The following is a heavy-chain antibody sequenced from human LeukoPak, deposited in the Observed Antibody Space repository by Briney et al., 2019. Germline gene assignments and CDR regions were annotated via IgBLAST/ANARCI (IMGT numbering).Heavy chain of an antibody. Sequence: PGGSLRLSCEASGFTFSGNWMSWVRQAPGKGLEWVASINPDGSQKLYVDSVKGRFTISRDNTKSSLYLQMNSLGAEDTAIYYCAKLLGTATTYDYWGQGTRVTVSS. J-gene: IGHJ4*02. CDR1: GFTFSGNW. CDR2: INPDGSQK. V-gene: IGHV3-7*01. D-gene: IGHD5-24*01. CDR3: AKLLGTATTYDY.